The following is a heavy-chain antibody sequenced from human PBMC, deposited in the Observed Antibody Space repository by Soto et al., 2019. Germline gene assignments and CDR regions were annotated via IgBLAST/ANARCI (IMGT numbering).Heavy chain of an antibody. Sequence: QVQLVQSGAEVKKPGASVKVSCTASGYTFTGYYMHWVRQAPGQGLEWMGWINPNSGGTNYAQKFQGWVTMTRDTSISTAYMELSRLRSDDTAVYYCARDSGYCGGYPCYLDYWGQGTLVTVSS. CDR1: GYTFTGYY. J-gene: IGHJ4*02. CDR3: ARDSGYCGGYPCYLDY. D-gene: IGHD2-21*01. V-gene: IGHV1-2*04. CDR2: INPNSGGT.